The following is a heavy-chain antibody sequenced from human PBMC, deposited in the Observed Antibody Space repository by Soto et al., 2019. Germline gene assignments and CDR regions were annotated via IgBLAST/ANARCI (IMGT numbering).Heavy chain of an antibody. CDR2: VNTSGST. CDR3: ARGRDYRVTPNYFDP. V-gene: IGHV4-34*01. Sequence: QVQLQQWGAQLLKPSETLSLTCGVDGGSFTDHSWSWIRQPPGRGLEWLGEVNTSGSTNYNPSLKSRVTISVDTSKNQFSLKLNSVTAADTAVYYCARGRDYRVTPNYFDPWGQGTLVTVSS. D-gene: IGHD4-17*01. J-gene: IGHJ5*02. CDR1: GGSFTDHS.